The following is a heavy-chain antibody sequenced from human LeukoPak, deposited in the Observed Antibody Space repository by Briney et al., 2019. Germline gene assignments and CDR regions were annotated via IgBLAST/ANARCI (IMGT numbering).Heavy chain of an antibody. Sequence: GESLKISCKGSGYSFTNYWIAWVRQTPGKGLEWMGILYPGDSHTIYSPSFQGQVTLSADKSITTAYLQWSSLKASDTAMYYCARHLPSSKLCNGDTCYLDDAFDIWGQGTSVTVSS. CDR1: GYSFTNYW. J-gene: IGHJ3*02. CDR3: ARHLPSSKLCNGDTCYLDDAFDI. D-gene: IGHD2-15*01. CDR2: LYPGDSHT. V-gene: IGHV5-51*01.